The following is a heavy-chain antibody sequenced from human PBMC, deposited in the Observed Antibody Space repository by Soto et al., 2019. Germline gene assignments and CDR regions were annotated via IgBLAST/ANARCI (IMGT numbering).Heavy chain of an antibody. V-gene: IGHV4-59*08. CDR3: ARRWGSYFDY. Sequence: QVQLQESGPGLVKPSETLSLTCTVSGGSISSYYWSWIRQPPGKGLEWIGYIYYSGSTNYNPSLKSRVTISVDTSKNQFSLKLSYVTAADTAVYYCARRWGSYFDYWGQGTLVTVSS. D-gene: IGHD7-27*01. CDR2: IYYSGST. CDR1: GGSISSYY. J-gene: IGHJ4*02.